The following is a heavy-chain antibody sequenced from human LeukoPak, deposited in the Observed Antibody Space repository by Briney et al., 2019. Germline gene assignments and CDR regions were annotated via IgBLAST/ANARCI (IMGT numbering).Heavy chain of an antibody. J-gene: IGHJ4*02. Sequence: GGSLRLSCAASGFTVSSNYMSWVRQAPGKGLEWVSVIYNGGSTYYADSVKGRFTISRDNSKNTLYLQMNSLRAEDTAVYYCARCGSYSYYFDYWGQGTLVTVSS. D-gene: IGHD1-26*01. CDR3: ARCGSYSYYFDY. CDR2: IYNGGST. CDR1: GFTVSSNY. V-gene: IGHV3-66*01.